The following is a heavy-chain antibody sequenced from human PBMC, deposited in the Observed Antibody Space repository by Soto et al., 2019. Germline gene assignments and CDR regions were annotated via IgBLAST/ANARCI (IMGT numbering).Heavy chain of an antibody. CDR2: IWYDGSNK. Sequence: PGGSLRLSCAASGFTFSSYGMHWVRQAPGKGLEWVAVIWYDGSNKYYADSVKGRFTISRDNSKNTLYLQMNSLRAEDTAVYYCARGLGSCYSGDCAFDYWGQGTLVTVSS. V-gene: IGHV3-33*01. D-gene: IGHD2-15*01. J-gene: IGHJ4*02. CDR3: ARGLGSCYSGDCAFDY. CDR1: GFTFSSYG.